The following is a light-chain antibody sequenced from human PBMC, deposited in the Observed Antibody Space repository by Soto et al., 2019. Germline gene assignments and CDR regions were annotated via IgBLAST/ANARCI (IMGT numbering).Light chain of an antibody. V-gene: IGKV3-11*01. CDR2: DAS. CDR3: QQRSNWPPIT. Sequence: IGFTQAPATPSLSPGERATLSCRASQSVSSYLAWYQQKPGQAPRLLIYDASNRATGIPARFSGSGSGTDFTLTIGSLEPEDFAVYYCQQRSNWPPITFGQGTRLETK. J-gene: IGKJ5*01. CDR1: QSVSSY.